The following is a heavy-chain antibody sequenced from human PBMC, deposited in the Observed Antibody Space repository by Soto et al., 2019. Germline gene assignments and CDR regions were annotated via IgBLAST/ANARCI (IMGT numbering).Heavy chain of an antibody. Sequence: EVQLLESGGGLVQPGGSLRLSCAGSGFTFSNYGLSWVRQAPGKGLAWVSVITTDGSRTYYADSVRARFTISRDNFKSSLYLQMNSLRAEDTAVYYCAKDTYYGSGTVADFDHWGQGTLVTVSS. CDR2: ITTDGSRT. CDR3: AKDTYYGSGTVADFDH. D-gene: IGHD3-10*01. CDR1: GFTFSNYG. V-gene: IGHV3-23*01. J-gene: IGHJ4*02.